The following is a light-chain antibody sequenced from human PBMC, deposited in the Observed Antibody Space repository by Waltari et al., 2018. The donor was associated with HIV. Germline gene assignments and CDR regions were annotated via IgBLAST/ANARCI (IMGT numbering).Light chain of an antibody. Sequence: EIVLTQSPATLSLSPGDRATLSFRASQGVSTYLAWYQHEPGQAPRLLIYNASNRATGIPARFSGSGSGTDFTLTISSLEPEDFAVYYCQQRTNLPPYTFGQGTKLEIK. CDR1: QGVSTY. V-gene: IGKV3-11*01. J-gene: IGKJ2*01. CDR3: QQRTNLPPYT. CDR2: NAS.